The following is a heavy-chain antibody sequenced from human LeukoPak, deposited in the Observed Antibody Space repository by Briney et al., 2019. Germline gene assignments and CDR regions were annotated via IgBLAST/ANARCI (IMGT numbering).Heavy chain of an antibody. CDR3: ARDFGHYYGSGSYYGYFDY. Sequence: SETLSLTCTVSGGSISSSSYYWGWIRQPPGKGLEWIGSIYYSGSTYYNPSLKSRVTISVDTSKNQFSLKLSSVTAADTAVYYCARDFGHYYGSGSYYGYFDYWGQGTLVTVSS. J-gene: IGHJ4*02. CDR2: IYYSGST. D-gene: IGHD3-10*01. V-gene: IGHV4-39*07. CDR1: GGSISSSSYY.